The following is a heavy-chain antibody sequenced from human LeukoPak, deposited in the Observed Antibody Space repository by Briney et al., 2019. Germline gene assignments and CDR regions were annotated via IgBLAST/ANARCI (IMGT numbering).Heavy chain of an antibody. D-gene: IGHD5-18*01. V-gene: IGHV3-23*01. CDR3: AKDHEGDTGMVLDY. CDR2: ISGSGGST. Sequence: GGSLRLSCAASGFTLSSYAMSWVRQAPGKGLEWVSTISGSGGSTYYADSVKGRFTISRDNSKNTLYLQMNSLRAEDPAGYYVAKDHEGDTGMVLDYWGQGTLVTVSS. J-gene: IGHJ4*02. CDR1: GFTLSSYA.